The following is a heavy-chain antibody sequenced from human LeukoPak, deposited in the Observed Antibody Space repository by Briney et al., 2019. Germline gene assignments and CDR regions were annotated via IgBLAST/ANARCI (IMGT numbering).Heavy chain of an antibody. J-gene: IGHJ3*02. Sequence: SETLSLTCTVSGGSISSYYWSWIRQPPGKGLEWIGYIYYSGSTNYNPSLKSRVTISVGTSKNQFSLKLSSVTAADTAVYYCARTSLAGKRNDAFDIWGQGTMVTVSS. V-gene: IGHV4-59*01. D-gene: IGHD6-13*01. CDR2: IYYSGST. CDR3: ARTSLAGKRNDAFDI. CDR1: GGSISSYY.